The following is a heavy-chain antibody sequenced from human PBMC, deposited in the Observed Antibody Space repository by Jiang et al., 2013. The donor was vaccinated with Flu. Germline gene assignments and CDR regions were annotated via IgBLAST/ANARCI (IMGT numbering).Heavy chain of an antibody. V-gene: IGHV1-3*01. Sequence: GAEVKKPGAPVKISCKASGYTFTDYTIHWVRQAPGQRLEWMGWINAGNGIRKYSQKFQGRVTITRDTAATTAYMELSSLRSEDTAVYYCAKIVFTIYGDYSAFDVWGQGTVVTVSS. CDR3: AKIVFTIYGDYSAFDV. J-gene: IGHJ3*01. CDR1: GYTFTDYT. CDR2: INAGNGIR. D-gene: IGHD4-17*01.